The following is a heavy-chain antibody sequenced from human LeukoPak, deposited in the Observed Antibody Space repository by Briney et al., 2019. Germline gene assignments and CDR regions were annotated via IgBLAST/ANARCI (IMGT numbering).Heavy chain of an antibody. V-gene: IGHV3-21*01. D-gene: IGHD3-10*01. J-gene: IGHJ6*02. CDR1: GFTFSSYS. CDR2: ISSSSSYI. CDR3: ARERTGYYGSGSLRYYYYYGMDV. Sequence: GGSLRLSCAASGFTFSSYSMNWVRQAPGKGLEWVSSISSSSSYIYYADSVKGRFTISRDNAKNSLYLQMNSLRAEDTAVYYCARERTGYYGSGSLRYYYYYGMDVWAKGPRSPSP.